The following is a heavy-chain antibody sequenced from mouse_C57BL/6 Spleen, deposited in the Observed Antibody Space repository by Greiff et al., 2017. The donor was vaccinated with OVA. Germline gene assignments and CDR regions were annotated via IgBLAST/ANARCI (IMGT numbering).Heavy chain of an antibody. V-gene: IGHV1-80*01. CDR2: IYPGDGDT. Sequence: LVESGAELVKPGASVKISCKASGYAFSSYWMNWVKQRPGKGLEWIGQIYPGDGDTNYNGKFKGKATLTADKSSSTAYMQLSSLTSEDSAVYFCARSVYYYGSSDFDYWGQGTTLTVSS. D-gene: IGHD1-1*01. J-gene: IGHJ2*01. CDR3: ARSVYYYGSSDFDY. CDR1: GYAFSSYW.